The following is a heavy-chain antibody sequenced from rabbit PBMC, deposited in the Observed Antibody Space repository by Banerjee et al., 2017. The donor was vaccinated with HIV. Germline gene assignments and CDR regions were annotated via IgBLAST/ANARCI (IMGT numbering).Heavy chain of an antibody. CDR3: ARELGDYYGMDL. V-gene: IGHV1S47*01. Sequence: QEQLVEYGGGLVQPEGSLTLTCKASGSDISSDAMCWVRQAPGKGLEWIGITYNGDGSTYYASWAKGRFTISKTSSTTLTLQMTSLTVADTATYFCARELGDYYGMDLWGPGTLVTVS. CDR1: GSDISSDA. J-gene: IGHJ6*01. D-gene: IGHD4-1*01. CDR2: TYNGDGST.